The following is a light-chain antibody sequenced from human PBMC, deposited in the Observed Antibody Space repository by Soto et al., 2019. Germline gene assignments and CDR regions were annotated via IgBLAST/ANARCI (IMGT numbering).Light chain of an antibody. CDR1: SSDVGDYNY. CDR3: NSYTSSSTYV. V-gene: IGLV2-14*01. Sequence: QSALTQPASVSGSPGQSIAISCTGTSSDVGDYNYVSWYQQHPGKAPKLMIYDVSNRPSGVSNRFSGSKSGNTASLTISGLQLEDEADYYCNSYTSSSTYVFGTGTKVTV. CDR2: DVS. J-gene: IGLJ1*01.